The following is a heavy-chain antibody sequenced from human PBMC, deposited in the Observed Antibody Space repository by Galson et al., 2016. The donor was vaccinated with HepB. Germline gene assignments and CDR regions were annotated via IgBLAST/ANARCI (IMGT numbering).Heavy chain of an antibody. J-gene: IGHJ4*02. CDR3: AREFTY. CDR2: IYASGIA. Sequence: TLSLTCSFSGGTISSYDLYWSWIRQPAGKGLEWIGRIYASGIAHYNPSLKSRVCMSIDTSKDQVSLKLTSVTAADTAVSYCAREFTYWGQGTLVTVSS. V-gene: IGHV4-61*02. CDR1: GGTISSYDLY.